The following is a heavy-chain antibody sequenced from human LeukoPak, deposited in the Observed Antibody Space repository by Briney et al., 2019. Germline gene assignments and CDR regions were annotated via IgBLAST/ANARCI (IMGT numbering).Heavy chain of an antibody. CDR2: INPNSGGT. J-gene: IGHJ3*02. V-gene: IGHV1-2*02. Sequence: ASVKVSCKASGYTFTGYYMHWVRHAPGQGLEWMGWINPNSGGTNCAQKFQGRVTMTRDTSISTAYMELSRLRSDDTAVYYCARAGAPDAFDIRGQGTMVTVSS. CDR3: ARAGAPDAFDI. CDR1: GYTFTGYY. D-gene: IGHD3-10*01.